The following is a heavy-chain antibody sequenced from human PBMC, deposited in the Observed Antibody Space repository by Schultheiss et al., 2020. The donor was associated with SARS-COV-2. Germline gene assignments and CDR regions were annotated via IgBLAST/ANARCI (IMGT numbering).Heavy chain of an antibody. CDR2: ITGSGYT. D-gene: IGHD6-19*01. Sequence: ESLKISCAASGFTFSNFAMTWVRQVPGKGLEWVSSITGSGYTEYVDSVKGRFTISRDNSKNTLYLQMNSLRAEDTAVYYCAKDRIAVAGTSAFDIWGQGTMVTVSS. CDR1: GFTFSNFA. V-gene: IGHV3-23*01. CDR3: AKDRIAVAGTSAFDI. J-gene: IGHJ3*02.